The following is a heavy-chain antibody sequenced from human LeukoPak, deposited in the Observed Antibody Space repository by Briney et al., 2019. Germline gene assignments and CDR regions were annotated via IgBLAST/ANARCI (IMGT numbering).Heavy chain of an antibody. CDR1: GGSFSGYY. Sequence: SETLSLTCAVYGGSFSGYYWSWIRQPPGKGLEWIGEINHSGSTNYNPSLKSRVTISADTSKNQFSLKLSSVTAADTAVYYCARGPTIVLMVYAIGYDYWGQGTLVTVSS. CDR3: ARGPTIVLMVYAIGYDY. V-gene: IGHV4-34*01. J-gene: IGHJ4*02. D-gene: IGHD2-8*01. CDR2: INHSGST.